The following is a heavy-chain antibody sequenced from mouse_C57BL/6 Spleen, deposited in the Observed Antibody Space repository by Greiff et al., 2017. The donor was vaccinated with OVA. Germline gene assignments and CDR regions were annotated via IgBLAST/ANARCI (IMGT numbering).Heavy chain of an antibody. D-gene: IGHD2-5*01. CDR3: ARRNYSNYYAMDY. J-gene: IGHJ4*01. CDR2: IDPSDSYT. V-gene: IGHV1-50*01. CDR1: GYTFTSYW. Sequence: QVQLQQPGAELVKPGASVKLSCKASGYTFTSYWMQWVKQRPGQGLEWIGEIDPSDSYTNYNQKFKGKATLTVDTCSSTAYMQLSSLTSEDSAVYYCARRNYSNYYAMDYWGQGTSVTVSS.